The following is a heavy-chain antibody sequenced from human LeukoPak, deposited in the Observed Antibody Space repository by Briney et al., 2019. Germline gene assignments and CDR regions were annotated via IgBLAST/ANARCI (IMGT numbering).Heavy chain of an antibody. V-gene: IGHV1-18*01. CDR3: AREGDGDYDYYYYYMDV. Sequence: GPVKVSCKASGYTFTSYGISWVRQAPGQGLEWMGWISAYNGNTNYAQKLQGRVTMTTDTSTSTAYMELRSLRSDDTAVYYCAREGDGDYDYYYYYMDVWGKGTTVTVSS. CDR1: GYTFTSYG. J-gene: IGHJ6*03. D-gene: IGHD4-17*01. CDR2: ISAYNGNT.